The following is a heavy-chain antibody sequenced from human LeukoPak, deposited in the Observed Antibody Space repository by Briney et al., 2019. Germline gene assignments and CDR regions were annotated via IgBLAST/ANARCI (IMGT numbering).Heavy chain of an antibody. CDR1: GFTFSSYS. J-gene: IGHJ4*02. D-gene: IGHD6-19*01. V-gene: IGHV3-48*04. Sequence: GGSLRLSCAASGFTFSSYSMNWVRQAPGKWLEWVSYISSSSSTIYYADSVKGRFTISRDNAKNSLYLQMNSLRAEDTAVYYCARALYNTGWYPDYFDSWGQGTLVTVSS. CDR3: ARALYNTGWYPDYFDS. CDR2: ISSSSSTI.